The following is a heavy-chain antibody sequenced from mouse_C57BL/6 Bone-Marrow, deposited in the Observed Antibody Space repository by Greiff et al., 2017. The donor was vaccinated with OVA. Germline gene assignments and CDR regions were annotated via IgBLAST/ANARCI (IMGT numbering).Heavy chain of an antibody. D-gene: IGHD2-3*01. CDR2: INPNNGGT. Sequence: VQLLQSGPELVKPGASVKLPCKASGYTFTDYDMDWVKQSPGKSLEWIGDINPNNGGTNYNQKFKGKATLTVDKSSSTAYMELRSLTSEDTAVYYCARWGRYDGYCYYAMEYWGKGTSVTVSS. J-gene: IGHJ4*01. V-gene: IGHV1-18*01. CDR3: ARWGRYDGYCYYAMEY. CDR1: GYTFTDYD.